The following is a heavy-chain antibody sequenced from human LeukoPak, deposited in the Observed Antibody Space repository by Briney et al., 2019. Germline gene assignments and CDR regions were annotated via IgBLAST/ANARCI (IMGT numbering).Heavy chain of an antibody. V-gene: IGHV1-8*01. CDR3: ARAITIFDYYYMDV. CDR2: MNPNSGNT. D-gene: IGHD3-3*01. CDR1: GDTFTTYD. J-gene: IGHJ6*03. Sequence: ASVKVSCKASGDTFTTYDINWVRQATGRGPEWMGWMNPNSGNTVYEPKFQGRVTMTRDTSISTAYLELSSLRSEDTAVYYCARAITIFDYYYMDVWGKGTTVTVSS.